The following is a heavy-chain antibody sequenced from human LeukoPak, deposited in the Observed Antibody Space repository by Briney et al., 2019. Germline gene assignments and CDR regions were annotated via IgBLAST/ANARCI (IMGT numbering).Heavy chain of an antibody. D-gene: IGHD3-22*01. CDR1: GFTFTNFA. CDR3: ANFVDSRGQDY. J-gene: IGHJ4*02. Sequence: GGSLRLSCAASGFTFTNFALNWVRQAPGKGLEWVAAISTSGGSTHYADSVQGRFTISRDNSKNTLFLQMNRLRGEDTAVYYCANFVDSRGQDYWGQGTVVTVSS. CDR2: ISTSGGST. V-gene: IGHV3-23*01.